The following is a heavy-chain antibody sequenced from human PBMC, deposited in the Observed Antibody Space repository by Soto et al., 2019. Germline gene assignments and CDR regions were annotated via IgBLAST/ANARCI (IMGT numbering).Heavy chain of an antibody. D-gene: IGHD6-6*01. Sequence: SETLSLTCSVSGESVSSSTYFWGWIRQPPGQGLEWIGSFYYPGTTYYNPSLKSRVTISADTSKNHFSLTLTSVTATDTAVYYCARHLPYSSSSFSSWGQGTLVTVSS. CDR3: ARHLPYSSSSFSS. CDR1: GESVSSSTYF. V-gene: IGHV4-39*01. CDR2: FYYPGTT. J-gene: IGHJ5*02.